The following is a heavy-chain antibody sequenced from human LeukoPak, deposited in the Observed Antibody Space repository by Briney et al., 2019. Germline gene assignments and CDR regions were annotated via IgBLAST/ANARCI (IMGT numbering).Heavy chain of an antibody. CDR2: IRQDGSEK. V-gene: IGHV3-7*01. CDR1: GFTFSSYW. CDR3: ARVYGSYYYYYMDV. J-gene: IGHJ6*03. D-gene: IGHD1-26*01. Sequence: PGGSLRLSCAASGFTFSSYWMSWVRQAPGKGLEWVANIRQDGSEKYYVDSVKGRFTISRDNAKNSLYLQMNSLRAEDTAVYYCARVYGSYYYYYMDVWGKGTTVTVSS.